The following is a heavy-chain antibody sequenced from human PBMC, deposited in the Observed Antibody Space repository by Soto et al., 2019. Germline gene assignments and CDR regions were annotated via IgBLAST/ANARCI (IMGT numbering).Heavy chain of an antibody. CDR2: ISYDGSNK. V-gene: IGHV3-30*03. D-gene: IGHD3-3*01. Sequence: GGSLRLSCAASGFTFSSYGMHWVRQAPGKGLEWVAVISYDGSNKYYADSVKGRFTISRDNSKNTLYLQMNSLRAEETAVYYCARDGLRFLEWLLSTNYYYYYGMDVWGRGTTVTVSS. CDR1: GFTFSSYG. J-gene: IGHJ6*01. CDR3: ARDGLRFLEWLLSTNYYYYYGMDV.